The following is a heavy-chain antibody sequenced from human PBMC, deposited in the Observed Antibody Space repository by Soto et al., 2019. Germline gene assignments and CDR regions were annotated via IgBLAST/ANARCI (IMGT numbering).Heavy chain of an antibody. J-gene: IGHJ6*02. CDR1: GFTFSSYW. Sequence: GGSLRLSCAASGFTFSSYWMHWVRQAPGKGLVWVSRINSDGSSTSYADSVKGRFTISRDNAKNTLYLQMNSLRVEDTAVYYCARDRSYCSGGSCYYYYYYGMDVWGQGTTVTVSS. V-gene: IGHV3-74*01. CDR2: INSDGSST. D-gene: IGHD2-15*01. CDR3: ARDRSYCSGGSCYYYYYYGMDV.